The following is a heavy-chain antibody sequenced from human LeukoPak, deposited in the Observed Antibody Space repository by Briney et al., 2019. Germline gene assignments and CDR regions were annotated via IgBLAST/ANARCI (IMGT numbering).Heavy chain of an antibody. CDR3: ASSRHYYESSGWSYGMDV. CDR2: IYYTGST. Sequence: KPSETLSLTCTVSGGSIRSYYWSWIRQPPGKGLEWIGYIYYTGSTDSNPSLKSRVTISLDTSKNQFSLKLTSVTAADTAVYYCASSRHYYESSGWSYGMDVWGQGTTVSVSS. J-gene: IGHJ6*02. V-gene: IGHV4-59*12. CDR1: GGSIRSYY. D-gene: IGHD3-22*01.